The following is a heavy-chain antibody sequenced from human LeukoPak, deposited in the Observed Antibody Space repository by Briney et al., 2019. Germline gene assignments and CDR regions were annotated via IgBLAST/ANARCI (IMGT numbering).Heavy chain of an antibody. CDR2: ISYDGSNK. CDR1: GFTFSSYG. Sequence: PGRSLRLSCAASGFTFSSYGMHWVRQAPGKGLEWGAVISYDGSNKYYADSVKGRFTISRDNSKNTLYLQMNSLRAEDTAVYYCAKSAVVITNHDAFDIWGQGTMVTVSS. V-gene: IGHV3-30*18. D-gene: IGHD3-22*01. J-gene: IGHJ3*02. CDR3: AKSAVVITNHDAFDI.